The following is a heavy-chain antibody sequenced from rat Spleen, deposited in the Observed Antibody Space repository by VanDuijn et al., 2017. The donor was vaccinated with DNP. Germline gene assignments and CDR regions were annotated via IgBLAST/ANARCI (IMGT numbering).Heavy chain of an antibody. D-gene: IGHD1-11*01. J-gene: IGHJ2*01. CDR1: GFTFSSYW. Sequence: EVQLVETGGGLVQPGKSLKLSCVASGFTFSSYWMYWIRQAPGKGLEWLSSINTDGDSTYYPDSVKARFTISRDNAENTVYLQMNSLRSEDTATYYCVKDLRGGSAFAYWGPGIMVTVSS. CDR2: INTDGDST. V-gene: IGHV5-58*01. CDR3: VKDLRGGSAFAY.